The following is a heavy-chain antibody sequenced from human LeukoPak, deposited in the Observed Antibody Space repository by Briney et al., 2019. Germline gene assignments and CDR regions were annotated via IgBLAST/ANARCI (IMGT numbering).Heavy chain of an antibody. J-gene: IGHJ3*02. D-gene: IGHD4-17*01. Sequence: SETLSLTCAVSGDSFSSHYWTWIRQPPGKGLEWIGYISYIGSTNYNPSLKSRVTISIDTSKNQFSLKLTSVTAADTAVYYCARDLVTVTKGFDIWGQGAMVSVSS. V-gene: IGHV4-59*11. CDR3: ARDLVTVTKGFDI. CDR2: ISYIGST. CDR1: GDSFSSHY.